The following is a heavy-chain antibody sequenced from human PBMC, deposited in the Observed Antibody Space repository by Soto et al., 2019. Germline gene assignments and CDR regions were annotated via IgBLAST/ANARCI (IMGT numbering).Heavy chain of an antibody. J-gene: IGHJ3*02. CDR3: ARMGSGYDRTDAFDI. CDR1: GYTFTSYY. D-gene: IGHD5-12*01. V-gene: IGHV1-46*03. CDR2: INPSGGST. Sequence: QVQLVQSGAEVKKPGASVKVSCKASGYTFTSYYMHWVRQAPGQGLEWMGIINPSGGSTSYAQKFQCRVTMTRDKSTSTVYMELSSLRSEDTAVYYCARMGSGYDRTDAFDIWGQGTMVTVSS.